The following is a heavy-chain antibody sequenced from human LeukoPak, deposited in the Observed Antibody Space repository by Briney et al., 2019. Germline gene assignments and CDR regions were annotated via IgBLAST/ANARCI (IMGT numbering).Heavy chain of an antibody. D-gene: IGHD6-19*01. V-gene: IGHV3-15*01. CDR1: GFTFSNAW. CDR3: ARGSSDWFDYFDY. CDR2: IKSNTDGGTT. Sequence: GGSLRLSCAASGFTFSNAWMSWVRQAPGKGLEWVGRIKSNTDGGTTDYAAPVKGRFTISRDNAKNSLSLHMNSLKAEDTAVYYCARGSSDWFDYFDYWGQGTLVTVSS. J-gene: IGHJ4*02.